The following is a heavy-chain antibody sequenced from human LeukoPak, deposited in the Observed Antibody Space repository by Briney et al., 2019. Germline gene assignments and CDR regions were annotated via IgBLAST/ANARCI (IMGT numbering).Heavy chain of an antibody. J-gene: IGHJ4*02. CDR2: INPNSGGT. CDR1: GYTFTGYY. V-gene: IGHV1-2*06. D-gene: IGHD5/OR15-5a*01. CDR3: ARDAVSTTTAGGIDY. Sequence: ASVKVSCKASGYTFTGYYMHWVRQAPGQGLEWMGRINPNSGGTNYAQKFQGRVTMTRDTSISTAYMELSRLRSDDTAVYYCARDAVSTTTAGGIDYWGLGTLVTVSS.